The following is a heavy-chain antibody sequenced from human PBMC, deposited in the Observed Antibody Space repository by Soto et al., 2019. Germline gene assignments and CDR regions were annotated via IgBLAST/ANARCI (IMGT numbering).Heavy chain of an antibody. Sequence: XXTLSVPCSIGGDSISSSPLYLCSIRQPPGKGLEWIGSIYYSGSTYYNPSLKSRVTISVDTSKHQFSLKLSSVTAADKAVYYCARASPGTTSFDYWGQGTLVTVSS. CDR2: IYYSGST. D-gene: IGHD1-1*01. V-gene: IGHV4-39*01. CDR3: ARASPGTTSFDY. J-gene: IGHJ4*02. CDR1: GDSISSSPLY.